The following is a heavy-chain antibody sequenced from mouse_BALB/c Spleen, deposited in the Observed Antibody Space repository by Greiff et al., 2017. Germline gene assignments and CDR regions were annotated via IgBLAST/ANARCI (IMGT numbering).Heavy chain of an antibody. Sequence: VKVVESGPGLVQPSQSLSITCTVSGFSLTSYGVHWVRQSPGKGLEWLGVIWAGGSTNYNSALMSRLSISKDNSKSQVFLKMNSLQTDDTAMYYCARDHYGFDYWGQGTTLTVSS. CDR1: GFSLTSYG. CDR3: ARDHYGFDY. CDR2: IWAGGST. J-gene: IGHJ2*01. V-gene: IGHV2-9*02. D-gene: IGHD1-1*01.